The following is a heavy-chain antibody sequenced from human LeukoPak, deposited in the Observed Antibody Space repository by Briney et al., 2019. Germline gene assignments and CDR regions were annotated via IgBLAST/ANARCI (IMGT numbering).Heavy chain of an antibody. CDR2: ISYSGTT. D-gene: IGHD3-16*01. CDR1: GGSISNYY. V-gene: IGHV4-59*08. Sequence: SETLSLTCTVSGGSISNYYWSWIRQPPGKGLEWIGYISYSGTTNYNPSLKSRVTISVDTSKNQFSLKLTPVTAADTAMYYCARRGSTKWVYYDYWGQGTLLTVSS. J-gene: IGHJ4*02. CDR3: ARRGSTKWVYYDY.